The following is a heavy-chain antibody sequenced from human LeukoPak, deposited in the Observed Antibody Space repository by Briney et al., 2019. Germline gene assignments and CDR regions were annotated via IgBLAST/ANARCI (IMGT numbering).Heavy chain of an antibody. J-gene: IGHJ4*02. Sequence: SVKVSCKASGGTFSSYAISWVRQAPGQGLEWMGGIIPIFGTANYAQKFQGRVTITADESTSTAYMELSSLRSEDTAVYYCARDVNGGYDYGGYFDYWGQGTLVTVSS. CDR3: ARDVNGGYDYGGYFDY. V-gene: IGHV1-69*13. CDR2: IIPIFGTA. CDR1: GGTFSSYA. D-gene: IGHD5-12*01.